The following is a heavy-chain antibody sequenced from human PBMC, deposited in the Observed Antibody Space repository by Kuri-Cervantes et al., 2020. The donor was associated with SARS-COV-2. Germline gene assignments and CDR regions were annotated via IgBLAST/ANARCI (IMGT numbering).Heavy chain of an antibody. CDR2: IIPIFGTA. V-gene: IGHV1-69*05. Sequence: SVKVSCKASGGTFSSYAISWVRQAPGQGLEWMGGIIPIFGTANYAQKFQGRVTITTDESTSTAYMELSSLRSEDTAVYYCAKDAAAAVKVCYFDYWGQGTLVTVSS. CDR1: GGTFSSYA. CDR3: AKDAAAAVKVCYFDY. J-gene: IGHJ4*02. D-gene: IGHD6-13*01.